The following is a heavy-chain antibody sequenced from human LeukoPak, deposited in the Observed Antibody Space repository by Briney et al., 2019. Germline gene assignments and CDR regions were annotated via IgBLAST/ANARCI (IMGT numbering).Heavy chain of an antibody. J-gene: IGHJ4*02. D-gene: IGHD3-22*01. Sequence: SVKVSCKASGGTFSSYAISWVRQAPGQGLEWMGGIIPIFGTANYAQKFQGRVTITTDESTSTAYMELSSLRSEDTAVYYCARGVYDSSGYYYAYYFDYWGRGTLVTVSS. V-gene: IGHV1-69*05. CDR3: ARGVYDSSGYYYAYYFDY. CDR2: IIPIFGTA. CDR1: GGTFSSYA.